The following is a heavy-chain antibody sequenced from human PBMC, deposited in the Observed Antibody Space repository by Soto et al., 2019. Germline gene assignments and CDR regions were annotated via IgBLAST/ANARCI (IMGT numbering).Heavy chain of an antibody. Sequence: QITLKESGPTLVKPTQTLTLTCTFSGFSLSTTGGGVGWIRQPPGKGLEWLALIDWDDEKRYSPSLSSRLTITKDSSKTQVVLTMNDMDPVDTAPYYCAHRRWACDPLGCFDFWGQGTLVAVSS. J-gene: IGHJ4*02. CDR3: AHRRWACDPLGCFDF. V-gene: IGHV2-5*02. CDR1: GFSLSTTGGG. D-gene: IGHD7-27*01. CDR2: IDWDDEK.